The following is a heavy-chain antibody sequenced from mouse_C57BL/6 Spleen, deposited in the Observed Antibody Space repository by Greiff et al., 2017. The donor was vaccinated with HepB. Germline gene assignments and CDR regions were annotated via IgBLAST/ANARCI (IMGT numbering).Heavy chain of an antibody. CDR3: ARNGYDGDWFAY. V-gene: IGHV5-17*01. J-gene: IGHJ3*01. CDR1: GFTFSDYG. CDR2: ISSGSSTI. D-gene: IGHD2-2*01. Sequence: DVKLVESGGGLVKPGGSLKLSCAASGFTFSDYGMHWVRQAPEKGLEWVAYISSGSSTIYYADTVKGRFTISRDNAKNTLFLQMTSLRSEDTAMYYCARNGYDGDWFAYWGQGTLVTVSA.